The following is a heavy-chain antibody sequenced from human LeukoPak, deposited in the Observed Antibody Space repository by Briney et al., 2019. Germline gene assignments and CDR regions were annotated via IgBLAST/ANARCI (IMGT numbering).Heavy chain of an antibody. J-gene: IGHJ5*02. D-gene: IGHD2-15*01. Sequence: HGESLKISCKGSGYSFTSYWIGWVRQMPGKGLEWMGIINPGDSDTRYSPSFQGQVTISADKSISTAYLQWSSQKASDTAMYYCARLPRYCSGGSCYKFDPWGQGTLVTVSS. V-gene: IGHV5-51*01. CDR3: ARLPRYCSGGSCYKFDP. CDR1: GYSFTSYW. CDR2: INPGDSDT.